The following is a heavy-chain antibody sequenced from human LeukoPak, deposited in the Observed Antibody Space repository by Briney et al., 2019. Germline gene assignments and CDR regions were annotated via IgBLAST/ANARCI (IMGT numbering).Heavy chain of an antibody. CDR3: ARAPVSITGSGDFDY. CDR1: GGTFSSYA. V-gene: IGHV1-69*05. J-gene: IGHJ4*02. Sequence: SVKVSCKASGGTFSSYAISWVRQAPGQGLEWMGGIIPIFGTANYAQKFQGRVTITMDESTSTAYMELSSLRSEDTAVYYCARAPVSITGSGDFDYWGQGTLVTVSS. D-gene: IGHD1-20*01. CDR2: IIPIFGTA.